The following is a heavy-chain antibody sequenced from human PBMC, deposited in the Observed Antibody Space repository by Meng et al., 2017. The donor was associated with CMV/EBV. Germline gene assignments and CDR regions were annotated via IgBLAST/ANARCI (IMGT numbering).Heavy chain of an antibody. CDR1: GGTFSSYA. CDR3: ASLYCSSTSCYTDGLGYYYYGMDV. J-gene: IGHJ6*02. Sequence: SVKVSCKASGGTFSSYAISWVRQAPGQGLEWMGGIIPIFGTANYAQKFQGRVTITTDESTSTAYMELSSLRSEDTALYYCASLYCSSTSCYTDGLGYYYYGMDVWGQGTTVTVSS. CDR2: IIPIFGTA. D-gene: IGHD2-2*02. V-gene: IGHV1-69*05.